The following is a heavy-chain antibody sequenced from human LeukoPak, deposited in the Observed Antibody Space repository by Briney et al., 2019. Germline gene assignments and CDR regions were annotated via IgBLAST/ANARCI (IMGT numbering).Heavy chain of an antibody. V-gene: IGHV4-59*01. J-gene: IGHJ5*02. Sequence: SETLSLTCTVSGGSISSYYWSWIRQPPGKGLEWIGYIYYSGSTNYNPSLKSRVTISVDTSNNQFSLRLSSVTAADTAVYYCARGWCSGGSCYLNWFDPWGQGTLVTVSS. D-gene: IGHD2-15*01. CDR3: ARGWCSGGSCYLNWFDP. CDR2: IYYSGST. CDR1: GGSISSYY.